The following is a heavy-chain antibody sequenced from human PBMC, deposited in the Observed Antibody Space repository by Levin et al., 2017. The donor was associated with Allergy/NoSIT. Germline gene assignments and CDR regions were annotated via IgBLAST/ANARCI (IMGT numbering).Heavy chain of an antibody. CDR3: GSGGGICTSHCYIY. Sequence: ASVKVSCKASGYTFTSYDINWVRQATGQGLEWMGWMNPNSGNTGYAQKFQGRVTMPSNTSLSTAYMELSSLSSEDPAVYCCGSGGGICTSHCYIYWGQGTLVTVSS. J-gene: IGHJ4*02. V-gene: IGHV1-8*01. CDR1: GYTFTSYD. D-gene: IGHD2-2*01. CDR2: MNPNSGNT.